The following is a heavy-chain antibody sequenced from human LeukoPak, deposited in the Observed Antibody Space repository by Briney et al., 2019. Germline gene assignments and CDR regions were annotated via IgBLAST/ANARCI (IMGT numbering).Heavy chain of an antibody. D-gene: IGHD2-15*01. J-gene: IGHJ4*02. CDR3: ARDGDFDH. CDR2: INPNSGVT. V-gene: IGHV1-2*02. Sequence: ASVKVSCKSSGYTFTDSYMHWVREAPGQGLEWMGWINPNSGVTNYAQKFQGRVTMTRDTSISTAYMELSRLRSDDTAVFYCARDGDFDHWGQGTLVTVSP. CDR1: GYTFTDSY.